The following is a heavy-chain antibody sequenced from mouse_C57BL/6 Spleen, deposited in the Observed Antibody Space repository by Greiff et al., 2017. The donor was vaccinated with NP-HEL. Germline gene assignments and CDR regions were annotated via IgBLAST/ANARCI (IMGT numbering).Heavy chain of an antibody. CDR1: GYTFTSYW. Sequence: VQLQQSGAELVKPGASVKLSCKASGYTFTSYWMHWVKQRPGQGLEWIGMIHPNSGSTNYNEKFKSKATLTVDKSPSTAYRQLSSLTSEDSAVYYCASPDYYDLGYWGQGTTLTVSS. J-gene: IGHJ2*01. D-gene: IGHD2-4*01. V-gene: IGHV1-64*01. CDR3: ASPDYYDLGY. CDR2: IHPNSGST.